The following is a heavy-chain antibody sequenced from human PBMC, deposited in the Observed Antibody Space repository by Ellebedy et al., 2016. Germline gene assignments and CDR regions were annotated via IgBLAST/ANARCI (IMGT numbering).Heavy chain of an antibody. J-gene: IGHJ4*02. CDR3: ARYGLSGTFDY. V-gene: IGHV3-7*03. CDR1: GFTFSHYW. CDR2: TSNDESEK. D-gene: IGHD3-10*01. Sequence: GGSLRLSCAASGFTFSHYWMGWVRQAPGQGLEWVANTSNDESEKYFVDSVKGRFIISRDNAKNSVYLQMSSLRAEDTAVYYCARYGLSGTFDYWGQGTPVTVSS.